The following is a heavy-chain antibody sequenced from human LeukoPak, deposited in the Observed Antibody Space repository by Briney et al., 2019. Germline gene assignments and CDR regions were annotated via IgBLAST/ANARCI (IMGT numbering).Heavy chain of an antibody. D-gene: IGHD3/OR15-3a*01. Sequence: PGGSLRLSCAASGFTFSSYGMHWVRQAPGKGLEWVAVISYDGSNKYYADSVKGRLTISRDNSKNTLYLQMNSLRAEDTAVYYCAKMPKPRGTVLGPFDYWGQGTLVTVSS. CDR3: AKMPKPRGTVLGPFDY. CDR1: GFTFSSYG. V-gene: IGHV3-30*18. CDR2: ISYDGSNK. J-gene: IGHJ4*02.